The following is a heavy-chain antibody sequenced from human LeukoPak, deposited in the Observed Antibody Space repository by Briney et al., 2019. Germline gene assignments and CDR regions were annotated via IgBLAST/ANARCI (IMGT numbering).Heavy chain of an antibody. Sequence: GGSLRLSCAASGFTFSSYAVHWVRQAPGKGLEWVTMISFDGSNKYYADSVKGRFTISRDNSKNTLFLQMNSLRAEDTAVYYCAKEASRGSSFAYTPIEKPYYLDYWGQGTLVTVSS. V-gene: IGHV3-30*04. J-gene: IGHJ4*02. CDR1: GFTFSSYA. CDR3: AKEASRGSSFAYTPIEKPYYLDY. CDR2: ISFDGSNK. D-gene: IGHD5-18*01.